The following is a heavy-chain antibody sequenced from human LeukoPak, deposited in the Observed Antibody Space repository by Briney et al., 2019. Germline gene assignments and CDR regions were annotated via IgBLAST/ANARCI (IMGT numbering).Heavy chain of an antibody. CDR1: GYTFTGYY. CDR2: INPNSGGT. D-gene: IGHD3-3*01. J-gene: IGHJ6*02. CDR3: ARDGIKYYDFWSGQDEYYYYYYGMDV. Sequence: GSSVKVSCKASGYTFTGYYMHWVRQAPGQGLEWMGWINPNSGGTNYAQKFQGWVTMTRDTSISTAYMELSRLRSDDTAVYYCARDGIKYYDFWSGQDEYYYYYYGMDVWGQGTTVTVSS. V-gene: IGHV1-2*04.